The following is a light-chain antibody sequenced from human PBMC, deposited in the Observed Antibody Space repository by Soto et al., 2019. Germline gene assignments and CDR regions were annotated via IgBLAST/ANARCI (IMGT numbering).Light chain of an antibody. J-gene: IGLJ3*02. V-gene: IGLV1-40*01. CDR3: QSYDSSLSGWV. CDR2: GNS. CDR1: SSNIGSGYG. Sequence: QLVLAQPPSASGAPGQRVTISCTRSSSNIGSGYGVHWYQQLPGTAPKLLIYGNSNRPSGVPDRFSGSKSGTSASLAITGLQAEDEADYHCQSYDSSLSGWVFGGGTKLTVL.